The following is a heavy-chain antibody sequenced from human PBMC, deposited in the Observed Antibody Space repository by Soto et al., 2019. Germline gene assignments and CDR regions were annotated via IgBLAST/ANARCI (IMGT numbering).Heavy chain of an antibody. Sequence: HVQLVQSGAEVQKPGSSVKVSCKASGGTISSYAISWVRQAPGQGLEWLGAIIPMFGTANYAQKVQGRVTITADESTSTAYMELNSLRSEDTAVYYCARLTGGSYWNIDYWGQGTLVTVSS. D-gene: IGHD1-26*01. V-gene: IGHV1-69*01. CDR1: GGTISSYA. CDR3: ARLTGGSYWNIDY. CDR2: IIPMFGTA. J-gene: IGHJ4*02.